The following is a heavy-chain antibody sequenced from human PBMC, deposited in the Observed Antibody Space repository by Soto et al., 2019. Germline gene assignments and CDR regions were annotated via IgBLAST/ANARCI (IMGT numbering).Heavy chain of an antibody. CDR1: GYSFTSYW. J-gene: IGHJ6*02. Sequence: LKISCKGSGYSFTSYWISWVRQMPVKGLEWMGRIDPSDSYTNYSPSFQGHVTISADKSISTAYLQWSSLKASDTAMYYCARWSVCSGGSCYSARPSYGMDVWGQGTTVTVSS. V-gene: IGHV5-10-1*01. CDR3: ARWSVCSGGSCYSARPSYGMDV. D-gene: IGHD2-15*01. CDR2: IDPSDSYT.